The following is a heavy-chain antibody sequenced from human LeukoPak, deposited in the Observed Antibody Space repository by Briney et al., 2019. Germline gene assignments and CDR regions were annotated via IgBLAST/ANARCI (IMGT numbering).Heavy chain of an antibody. CDR2: IYYSGNT. J-gene: IGHJ5*02. D-gene: IGHD3-16*01. CDR1: GGSISSYY. V-gene: IGHV4-59*01. CDR3: ARGLTYAAQLNWFDP. Sequence: SETLSLTCTVSGGSISSYYWSWIRQPRGKGLEWIGYIYYSGNTNYSPSLKSRVTISVDTSKNQFSLKLNSVTAADTAVYYCARGLTYAAQLNWFDPWGQGTLVTVSS.